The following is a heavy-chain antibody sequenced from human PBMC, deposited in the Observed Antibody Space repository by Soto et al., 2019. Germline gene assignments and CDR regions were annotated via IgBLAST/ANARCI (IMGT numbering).Heavy chain of an antibody. CDR3: ASQTANFYGSGSYCLPFDY. D-gene: IGHD3-10*01. CDR2: IYYSGST. CDR1: GGSISSYY. V-gene: IGHV4-59*01. Sequence: QVQLQDSGPGLVKPSETLSLTCTVSGGSISSYYWSWIRQPPGKGLEWIGNIYYSGSTNYNPSLKGRVTISVDTTRNQFTLRLSSVTGADTAVYYCASQTANFYGSGSYCLPFDYWGQGTLVTVSS. J-gene: IGHJ4*02.